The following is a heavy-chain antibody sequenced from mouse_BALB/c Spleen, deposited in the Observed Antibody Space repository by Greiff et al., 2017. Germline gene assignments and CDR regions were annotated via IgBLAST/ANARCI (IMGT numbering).Heavy chain of an antibody. CDR2: IDPETGGT. Sequence: VQLVESGAELVRPGASVTLSCKASGYTFTDYEMHWVKQTPVHGLEWIGAIDPETGGTAYNQKFKGKATLTADKSSSTAYMELRSLTSEDSAVYYCTRRGLYYGNYEPPYWGQGTLVTVSA. D-gene: IGHD2-1*01. J-gene: IGHJ3*01. CDR3: TRRGLYYGNYEPPY. CDR1: GYTFTDYE. V-gene: IGHV1-15*01.